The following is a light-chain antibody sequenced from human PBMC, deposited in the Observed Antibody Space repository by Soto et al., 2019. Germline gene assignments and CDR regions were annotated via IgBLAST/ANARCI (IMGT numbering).Light chain of an antibody. CDR3: CSYAGSVTHVV. CDR2: DVS. J-gene: IGLJ2*01. CDR1: SSDVGAYNC. Sequence: QSALTQPRSVSGSPGQSVTISCAGTSSDVGAYNCVSWYQHHPGKAPKLMIYDVSKRPSGVPDRFSGSKSDNTASLTISGLQAEDEADYYCCSYAGSVTHVVFGGGTKLTAL. V-gene: IGLV2-11*01.